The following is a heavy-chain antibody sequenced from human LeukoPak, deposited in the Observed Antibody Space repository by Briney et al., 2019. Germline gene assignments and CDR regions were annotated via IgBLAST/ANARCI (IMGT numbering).Heavy chain of an antibody. CDR1: GGSISSYY. Sequence: PSETLSLTCTVSGGSISSYYWSWIRQPPGKGLEWIGYIYYSGSTNYNPSLKSRVTISVDTSKNQVSLKLSSVTAADTAVYYCAREPEYSSIYYYGMDVWGQGTTVTVSS. CDR2: IYYSGST. D-gene: IGHD6-6*01. J-gene: IGHJ6*02. CDR3: AREPEYSSIYYYGMDV. V-gene: IGHV4-59*01.